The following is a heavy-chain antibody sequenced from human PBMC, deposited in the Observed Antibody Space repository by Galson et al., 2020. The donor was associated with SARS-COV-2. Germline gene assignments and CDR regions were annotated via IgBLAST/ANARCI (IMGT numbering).Heavy chain of an antibody. CDR3: AHKPPGGPVADAFDV. CDR2: VYWDDDK. V-gene: IGHV2-5*02. Sequence: KMSGPTLVKPTQTLTLTCNFSGFSLSNTGVGVGWIRQPPGQALEWLAPVYWDDDKRYRPSLKSRLTITKDTSKNQVVLTMANMDPVDTGTYYCAHKPPGGPVADAFDVWGRGTKVTVSS. CDR1: GFSLSNTGVG. J-gene: IGHJ3*01. D-gene: IGHD3-10*01.